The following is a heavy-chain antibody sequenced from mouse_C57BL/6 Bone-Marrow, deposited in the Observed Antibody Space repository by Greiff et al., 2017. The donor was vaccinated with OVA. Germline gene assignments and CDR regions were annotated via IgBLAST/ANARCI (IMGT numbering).Heavy chain of an antibody. V-gene: IGHV5-12*01. CDR2: ISNGGGST. CDR1: GFTFSDYY. Sequence: EVQVVESGGGLVQPGGSLKLSCAASGFTFSDYYMYWVRQTPEKRLEWVAYISNGGGSTYYPDTVKGRFTISRDKAKNTLYLQMSRLKSEDTAMYYCARENFDYWGQGTTLTVSS. CDR3: ARENFDY. J-gene: IGHJ2*01.